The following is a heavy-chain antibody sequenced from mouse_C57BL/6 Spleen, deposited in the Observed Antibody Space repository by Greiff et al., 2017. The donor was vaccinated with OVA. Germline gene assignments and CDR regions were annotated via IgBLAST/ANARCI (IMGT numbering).Heavy chain of an antibody. Sequence: EVQLQQSGPELVKPGASVKISCKASGYTFTDYYMNWVKQSHGKSLEWIGDINPNNGGTSYNQKFKGKATLTVDKSSSTAYMELRSLTSEDSAVYYCARAEFITTVGGYFDVWGTGTTVTVSS. CDR3: ARAEFITTVGGYFDV. D-gene: IGHD1-1*01. CDR1: GYTFTDYY. V-gene: IGHV1-26*01. J-gene: IGHJ1*03. CDR2: INPNNGGT.